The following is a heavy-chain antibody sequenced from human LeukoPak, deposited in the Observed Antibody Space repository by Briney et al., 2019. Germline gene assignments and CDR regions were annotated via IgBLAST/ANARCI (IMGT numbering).Heavy chain of an antibody. V-gene: IGHV4-59*01. J-gene: IGHJ4*02. CDR2: IHYSGST. Sequence: SETLSLTCIVSGGSISRYYWNWIRQPPGERLEWIGWIHYSGSTAYNPSLESRVTMSVDTPKNHVSLKMTSVTAADTATYYCARWGYFDSSGYFVVEYWGQGALVTVSS. CDR3: ARWGYFDSSGYFVVEY. CDR1: GGSISRYY. D-gene: IGHD3-22*01.